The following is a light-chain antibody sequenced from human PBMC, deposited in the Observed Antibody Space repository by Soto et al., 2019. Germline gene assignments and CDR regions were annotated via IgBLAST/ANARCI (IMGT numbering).Light chain of an antibody. CDR2: KAS. CDR3: QRYNDK. V-gene: IGKV1-5*03. CDR1: QTISSW. J-gene: IGKJ1*01. Sequence: DIQMTQSPSTLSGSVGDRVTITCRASQTISSWLAWYQQKPGKAPKLLIYKASTLKSGVPSRFSGSGSGTEFTLTISSLQPDDFATYFCQRYNDKFGQGTKVDI.